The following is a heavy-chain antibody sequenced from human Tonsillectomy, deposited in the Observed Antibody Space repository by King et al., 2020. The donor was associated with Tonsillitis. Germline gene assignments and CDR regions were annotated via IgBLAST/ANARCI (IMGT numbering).Heavy chain of an antibody. CDR2: IHSDGSST. CDR1: GFTFSSYW. D-gene: IGHD1-26*01. V-gene: IGHV3-74*03. Sequence: VQLVESGGGLVQPGGSLRLSCAASGFTFSSYWMHWVRQAPGKGLVWVSRIHSDGSSTTYADSVKGRFTISRDNAKNTLYLQMNSLRAEDTAVYYCAAAPGRFSAFDIWGKGTMVTVSS. J-gene: IGHJ3*02. CDR3: AAAPGRFSAFDI.